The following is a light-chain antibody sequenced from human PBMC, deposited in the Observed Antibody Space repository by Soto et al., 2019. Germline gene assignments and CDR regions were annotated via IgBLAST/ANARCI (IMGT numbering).Light chain of an antibody. V-gene: IGLV2-11*01. CDR3: CSYAGSYTWV. Sequence: QSALTQPRSVSGSPGQSVTLSCTGTSSDVGSYNYVSWYQQHPGKAPKLMIDDVNKRPSGVPDRFSGSRSGNTASLTISGLQAEDEADYYCCSYAGSYTWVFGGGTKLPS. J-gene: IGLJ3*02. CDR1: SSDVGSYNY. CDR2: DVN.